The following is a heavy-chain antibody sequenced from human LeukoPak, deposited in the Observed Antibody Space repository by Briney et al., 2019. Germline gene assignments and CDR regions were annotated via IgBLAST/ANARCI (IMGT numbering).Heavy chain of an antibody. D-gene: IGHD6-19*01. V-gene: IGHV3-30-3*01. CDR1: GFTFSSYA. J-gene: IGHJ4*02. CDR2: ISYDGSNK. Sequence: GRSLRLSCAASGFTFSSYAMHWVRQAPGKGLEWVAVISYDGSNKYYADSVKGRFTISRDNPKNTLYLQMNSLRAEDTAIYYCAKGGPIEQWLVKGTFDYWGQGTLVTVSS. CDR3: AKGGPIEQWLVKGTFDY.